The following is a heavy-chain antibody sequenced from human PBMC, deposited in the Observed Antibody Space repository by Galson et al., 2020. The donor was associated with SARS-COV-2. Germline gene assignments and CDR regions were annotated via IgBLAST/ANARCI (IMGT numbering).Heavy chain of an antibody. CDR2: AYSSGST. CDR3: AGDRSNSSLVWVDP. V-gene: IGHV4-59*01. J-gene: IGHJ5*02. Sequence: SETLSLTCTVFGGSISSYYWSWIRQPPGKGLEWIGYAYSSGSTNYNPSLKSRVTISIDTSKNQFYLKLDSVTAADTAVYFCAGDRSNSSLVWVDPGGQGGPVAFSS. CDR1: GGSISSYY. D-gene: IGHD6-6*01.